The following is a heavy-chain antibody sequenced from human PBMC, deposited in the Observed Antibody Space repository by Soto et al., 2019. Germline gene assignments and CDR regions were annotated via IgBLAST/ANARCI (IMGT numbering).Heavy chain of an antibody. CDR1: GGTFSSYA. J-gene: IGHJ4*02. CDR3: ARDLGKVPAASQY. CDR2: IIPIFGTA. Sequence: SVKVSCKASGGTFSSYAISWVRQAPGQGLEWMGGIIPIFGTANHAQKFQGRVTITADESTSTAYMELSSLRSEDTAVYYCARDLGKVPAASQYWGQGTLVTVSS. D-gene: IGHD2-2*01. V-gene: IGHV1-69*13.